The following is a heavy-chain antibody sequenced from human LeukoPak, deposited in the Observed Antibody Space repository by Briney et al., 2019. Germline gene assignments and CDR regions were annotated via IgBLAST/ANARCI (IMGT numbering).Heavy chain of an antibody. D-gene: IGHD3-16*01. V-gene: IGHV3-30*02. CDR2: IRHDGSKT. J-gene: IGHJ6*03. Sequence: GGSLRLSCAASGFTFSSYGMHWVRQAPGEGLEWVAYIRHDGSKTFYADSVKGRFTISRDNSKSSLYLQMSSLRAEDTALYYCARPVIPNAYQGTYYMDVWGKGTTVTVSS. CDR3: ARPVIPNAYQGTYYMDV. CDR1: GFTFSSYG.